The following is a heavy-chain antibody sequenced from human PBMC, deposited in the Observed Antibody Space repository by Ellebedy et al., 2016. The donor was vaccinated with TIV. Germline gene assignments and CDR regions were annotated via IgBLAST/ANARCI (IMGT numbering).Heavy chain of an antibody. D-gene: IGHD1-1*01. CDR1: GYTFSNYF. CDR2: INPSTGST. V-gene: IGHV1-46*04. Sequence: AASVKVSCKASGYTFSNYFVHWVRQAPGQGLEWMGIINPSTGSTTYAQKLQGRLTMTRDTSTSTVYMELSSLRSEDTAVYYCAREGLSGAWNNWYFDLWGRGTLVTVSS. J-gene: IGHJ2*01. CDR3: AREGLSGAWNNWYFDL.